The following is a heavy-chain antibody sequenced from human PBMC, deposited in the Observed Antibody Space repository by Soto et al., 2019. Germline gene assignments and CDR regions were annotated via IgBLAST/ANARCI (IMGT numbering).Heavy chain of an antibody. CDR3: ARAPFHSWGSYSG. J-gene: IGHJ4*02. D-gene: IGHD3-16*01. CDR1: GFTFSSYS. CDR2: ISSSSSYI. V-gene: IGHV3-21*01. Sequence: GGSLRLSCAASGFTFSSYSMNWVRQAPGKGLEWVSSISSSSSYIYYADSVKGRFTISRDNAKNSLYLQMNSLRAEDTAVYYCARAPFHSWGSYSGWGQGTLVTVSS.